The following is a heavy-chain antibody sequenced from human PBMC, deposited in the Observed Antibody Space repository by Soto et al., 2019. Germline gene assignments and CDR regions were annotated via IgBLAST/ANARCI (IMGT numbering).Heavy chain of an antibody. Sequence: QVQLQQWGAGLLKPSETLSLTCAVYGGSFSGYYWTWIRQPPGTGLEWIGEINHSGSTNYNPSLKSRVTISVDTSKNQFSLKLTSVTAADTAVYYCARDKITGIFAYWGQGTLVTVSS. CDR2: INHSGST. CDR3: ARDKITGIFAY. CDR1: GGSFSGYY. J-gene: IGHJ4*02. D-gene: IGHD2-8*02. V-gene: IGHV4-34*01.